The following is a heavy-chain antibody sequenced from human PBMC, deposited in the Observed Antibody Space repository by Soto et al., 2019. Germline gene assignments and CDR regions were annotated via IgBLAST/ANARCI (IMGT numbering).Heavy chain of an antibody. CDR3: ARGRSSWYKY. V-gene: IGHV4-34*01. D-gene: IGHD6-13*01. Sequence: TLSLTCAVYGGSFSGYYWSWIRQPPGKGLEWIGEINHSGSTNYNPSLKSRVTISVDTSKNQFSLKLSSVTAADTAVYYCARGRSSWYKYWGQGTLVTVSS. CDR2: INHSGST. J-gene: IGHJ4*02. CDR1: GGSFSGYY.